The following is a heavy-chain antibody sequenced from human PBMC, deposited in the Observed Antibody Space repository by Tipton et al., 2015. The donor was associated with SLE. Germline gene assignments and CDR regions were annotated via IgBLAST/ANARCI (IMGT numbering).Heavy chain of an antibody. CDR2: IYYSGST. V-gene: IGHV4-59*01. J-gene: IGHJ6*03. CDR3: ARSRDSSSFYYYYMDV. Sequence: TLSLTCTVSGGSISSYYWSWIRQPPGKGLEWIGYIYYSGSTNYNPSLKSRVTISVDTSKNQFSLKLSSVTAADTAVYYCARSRDSSSFYYYYMDVWGKETSVTVSS. D-gene: IGHD6-13*01. CDR1: GGSISSYY.